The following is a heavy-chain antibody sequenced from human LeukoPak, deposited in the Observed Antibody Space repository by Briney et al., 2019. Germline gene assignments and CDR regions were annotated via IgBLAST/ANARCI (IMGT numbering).Heavy chain of an antibody. CDR3: ARAGYCGDGGCRGGSAFDV. CDR2: ISGYTGDT. V-gene: IGHV1-18*01. Sequence: ASVKVSCKASGYTFTNYAISWVRQAPGQGLECMGWISGYTGDTKYAQILQGRFTVTTDTSTSTAYMELRSLTYDDTAVYYCARAGYCGDGGCRGGSAFDVWGQGTMVTVSS. D-gene: IGHD2-15*01. CDR1: GYTFTNYA. J-gene: IGHJ3*01.